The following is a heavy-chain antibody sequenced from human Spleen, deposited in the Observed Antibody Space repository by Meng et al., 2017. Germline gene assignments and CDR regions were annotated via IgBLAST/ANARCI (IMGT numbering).Heavy chain of an antibody. J-gene: IGHJ4*02. D-gene: IGHD3-10*01. CDR1: GYNFPDYY. Sequence: SVKVSCKPSGYNFPDYYIHWVRRAPGQGLEWMGGINGVFGTTNYAQKFQGRVTITTDESTSTAYMELSRLRSDDTAVYYCARVGLWFGELNDYWGQGTLVTVSS. V-gene: IGHV1-69*05. CDR3: ARVGLWFGELNDY. CDR2: INGVFGTT.